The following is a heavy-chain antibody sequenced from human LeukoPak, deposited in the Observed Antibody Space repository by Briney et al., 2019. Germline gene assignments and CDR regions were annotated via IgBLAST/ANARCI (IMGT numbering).Heavy chain of an antibody. CDR1: GGSISSYY. CDR2: IYYSGST. CDR3: ARAIRNWFDP. Sequence: SETLSLTCTVSGGSISSYYWSWIRQPRGKGLEWIGYIYYSGSTNYNPSLKSRVTISVDTSKNQFSLKLSSVTAADTAVYYCARAIRNWFDPWGQGTLVTVSS. J-gene: IGHJ5*02. V-gene: IGHV4-59*01. D-gene: IGHD5-24*01.